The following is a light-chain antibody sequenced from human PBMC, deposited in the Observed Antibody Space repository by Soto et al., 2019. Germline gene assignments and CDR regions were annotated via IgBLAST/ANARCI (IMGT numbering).Light chain of an antibody. CDR2: AAF. CDR3: QKYNSAPWT. CDR1: QGISKY. V-gene: IGKV1-27*01. J-gene: IGKJ1*01. Sequence: DIQMTQSPSSLSASVGDRVTITCRASQGISKYLAWYQQKPGKVPKVLIYAAFTLQSGVPSRFSGSGPGTDFTLTISSLPPEDVATYYCQKYNSAPWTLGHGTKVEIQ.